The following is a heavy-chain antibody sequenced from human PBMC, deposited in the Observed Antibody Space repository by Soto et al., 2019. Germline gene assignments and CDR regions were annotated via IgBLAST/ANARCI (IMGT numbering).Heavy chain of an antibody. D-gene: IGHD6-13*01. CDR2: ISGSGGST. J-gene: IGHJ4*02. CDR1: GFTFSSYA. V-gene: IGHV3-23*01. CDR3: ARSPEQLAPFDY. Sequence: GGSLRLSCAASGFTFSSYAMSWVRQAPGKGLEWVSAISGSGGSTYYADSVKGRFTISRDNAKNSLYLQMNSLRAEDTAVYYCARSPEQLAPFDYWGQGTLVTVSS.